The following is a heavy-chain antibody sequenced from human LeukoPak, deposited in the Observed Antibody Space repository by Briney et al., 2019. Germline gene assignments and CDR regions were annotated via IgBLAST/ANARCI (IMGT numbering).Heavy chain of an antibody. V-gene: IGHV1-2*02. CDR2: INPNNGGT. CDR3: ATAPSPGLGFCSGASCYPDY. Sequence: ASVKVSCKASGYTSTDYYIHWVRQAPGQGLEWMGWINPNNGGTNFPQQFQDRVTLTRDTSVNTAYMELSRLKSDDTAVYFCATAPSPGLGFCSGASCYPDYWGQGTLVTVSS. D-gene: IGHD2-2*01. CDR1: GYTSTDYY. J-gene: IGHJ4*02.